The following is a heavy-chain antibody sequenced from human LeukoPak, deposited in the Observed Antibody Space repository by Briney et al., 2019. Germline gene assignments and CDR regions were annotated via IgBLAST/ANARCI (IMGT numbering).Heavy chain of an antibody. J-gene: IGHJ6*03. CDR3: ARERGYYYGSGSPYYYMDV. Sequence: SETLSLTCTVSGYSISSGYYWGWIRQPPGKGLEWIGEINHSGSTNYNPSLKSRVTISVDTSKNQFSLKLSSVTAADTAVYYCARERGYYYGSGSPYYYMDVWGKGTTVTISS. D-gene: IGHD3-10*01. CDR1: GYSISSGYY. V-gene: IGHV4-38-2*02. CDR2: INHSGST.